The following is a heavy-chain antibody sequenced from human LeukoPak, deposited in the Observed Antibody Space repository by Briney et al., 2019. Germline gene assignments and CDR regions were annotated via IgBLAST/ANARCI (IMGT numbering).Heavy chain of an antibody. CDR2: IYYSGST. J-gene: IGHJ4*02. Sequence: SETLSLTCTVSGGSISSSSYYWGWIRQPPGKGLEWIGSIYYSGSTYYNPSLKSRVTISVDTSKNQFSLKLSSVTAADTAVYYCARVHYYDSSGYYDYWGQGTLVTVSS. CDR1: GGSISSSSYY. V-gene: IGHV4-39*07. CDR3: ARVHYYDSSGYYDY. D-gene: IGHD3-22*01.